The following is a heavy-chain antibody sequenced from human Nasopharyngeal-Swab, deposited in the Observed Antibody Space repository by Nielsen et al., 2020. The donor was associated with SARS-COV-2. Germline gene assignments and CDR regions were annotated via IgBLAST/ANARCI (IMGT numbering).Heavy chain of an antibody. J-gene: IGHJ3*02. Sequence: SGPTLVKPTETLTLTCTVSGFSLSNPRMGVSWFRQPPGKALEWLAHIFSNVERSYNPSLKSRLTISKDTSKSQVVLSMTNVDPLDTATYYCARPLNGLYRVEASDIWGHGTVVTVSS. CDR2: IFSNVER. CDR3: ARPLNGLYRVEASDI. D-gene: IGHD2-8*01. V-gene: IGHV2-26*01. CDR1: GFSLSNPRMG.